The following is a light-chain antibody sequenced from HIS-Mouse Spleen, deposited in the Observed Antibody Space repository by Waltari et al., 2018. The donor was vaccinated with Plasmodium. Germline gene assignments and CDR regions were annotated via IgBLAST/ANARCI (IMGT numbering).Light chain of an antibody. J-gene: IGLJ1*01. V-gene: IGLV2-8*01. CDR1: SSAVGGYNY. CDR2: EVS. CDR3: SSYAGSNNYV. Sequence: QSALTQPPSASGSPAQSVTISCTGTSSAVGGYNYVSWYQQPPGKAPKLRIYEVSKRPSGVPDRFSGSKSGNTASLTVSGLQAEDEADYYCSSYAGSNNYVFGTGTKVTVL.